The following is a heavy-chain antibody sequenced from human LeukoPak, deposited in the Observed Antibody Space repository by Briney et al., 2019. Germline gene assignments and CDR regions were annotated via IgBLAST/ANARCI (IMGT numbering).Heavy chain of an antibody. D-gene: IGHD3-10*01. CDR3: ARAWFGESHINWFDP. Sequence: PSETLSLTCTVSGGSISSGDSYWSWMRQPPGKGLEWIGYISNSGSTYYNPSLKSRATISVDTSKYQFSLKLSSVTAADTAVYYCARAWFGESHINWFDPWGQGTLVTVSS. CDR2: ISNSGST. CDR1: GGSISSGDSY. V-gene: IGHV4-30-4*01. J-gene: IGHJ5*02.